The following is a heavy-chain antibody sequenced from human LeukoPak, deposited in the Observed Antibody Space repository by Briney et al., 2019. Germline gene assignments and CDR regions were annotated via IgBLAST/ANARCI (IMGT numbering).Heavy chain of an antibody. D-gene: IGHD4-17*01. CDR2: IIPIFGTA. CDR1: GGTFSSYA. V-gene: IGHV1-69*13. CDR3: AREKLDYGAHRGAFDI. Sequence: GASVKVSCKASGGTFSSYAISWVRQAPGQGLEWMGGIIPIFGTANYAQKFQGRVTITADESTSTAYMELSSLRSEDTAVYYCAREKLDYGAHRGAFDIWGQGTMVTVSS. J-gene: IGHJ3*02.